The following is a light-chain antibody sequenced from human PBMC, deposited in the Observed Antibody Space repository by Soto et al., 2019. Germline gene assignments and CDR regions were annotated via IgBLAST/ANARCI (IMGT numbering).Light chain of an antibody. Sequence: EIVLTQSPGTLSLSPGERATLSCRASQTVGKNFLAWYQRKPGQAPRLLIHGASSRATGIPDRFSGSGSGTDFALTISRLEPEDVAVFYCQQYAASPLTFGGGTTVEIK. J-gene: IGKJ4*01. CDR1: QTVGKNF. CDR3: QQYAASPLT. CDR2: GAS. V-gene: IGKV3-20*01.